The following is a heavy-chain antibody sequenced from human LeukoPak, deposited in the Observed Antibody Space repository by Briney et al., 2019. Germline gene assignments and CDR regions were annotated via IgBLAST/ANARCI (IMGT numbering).Heavy chain of an antibody. CDR3: ARVEIGAFDI. Sequence: SETLSLTCTVSGGSISSYYCSWIRQPPGKGLEWIGYIYYSGSTNYNPSLKSRVTISVDTSKNQFSLKLSSVTAADTAVYYCARVEIGAFDIWGQGTMVTVSS. V-gene: IGHV4-59*01. CDR1: GGSISSYY. J-gene: IGHJ3*02. CDR2: IYYSGST. D-gene: IGHD3-3*01.